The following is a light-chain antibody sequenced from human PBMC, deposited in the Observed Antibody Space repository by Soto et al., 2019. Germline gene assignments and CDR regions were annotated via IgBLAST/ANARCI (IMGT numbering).Light chain of an antibody. Sequence: SVLTQPPLASGTPGQSVTISCSGSSSNIGSNTVNWYQQLPGTAPKLLIYSNNQRPSGVPDRFSGSKSGTSASLGISGLQSADEADYYCASWDASLDANEVFRIGTKV. J-gene: IGLJ1*01. CDR1: SSNIGSNT. V-gene: IGLV1-44*01. CDR2: SNN. CDR3: ASWDASLDANEV.